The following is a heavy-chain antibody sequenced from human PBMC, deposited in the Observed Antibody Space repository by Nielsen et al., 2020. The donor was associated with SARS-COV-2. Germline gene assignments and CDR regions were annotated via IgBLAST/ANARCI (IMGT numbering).Heavy chain of an antibody. CDR1: GGSFSSYY. D-gene: IGHD4-17*01. V-gene: IGHV4-4*07. CDR3: AREVTVTTWNYYYYYGMDV. CDR2: IYTSGST. Sequence: SQTLSLTCAVYGGSFSSYYWSWIRQPAGKGLEWIGRIYTSGSTNYNPSLKSRVTISVDTSKNQFSLKLSSVTAADTAVYYCAREVTVTTWNYYYYYGMDVWGQGTTVTVSS. J-gene: IGHJ6*02.